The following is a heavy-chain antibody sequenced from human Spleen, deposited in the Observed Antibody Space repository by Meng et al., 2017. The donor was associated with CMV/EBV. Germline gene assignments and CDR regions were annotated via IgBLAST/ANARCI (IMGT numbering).Heavy chain of an antibody. CDR1: GFTFSSYW. V-gene: IGHV3-7*01. CDR3: ASVNPWGGGHYYYGMDV. Sequence: GESLKISCAASGFTFSSYWMSWVRQAPGKGLEWVANIKQDGSEKYYVDSVKGRFTISRDNAKNSLYLQMNSLRAEDTAVYYCASVNPWGGGHYYYGMDVWGQGTTVTVSS. CDR2: IKQDGSEK. J-gene: IGHJ6*02. D-gene: IGHD7-27*01.